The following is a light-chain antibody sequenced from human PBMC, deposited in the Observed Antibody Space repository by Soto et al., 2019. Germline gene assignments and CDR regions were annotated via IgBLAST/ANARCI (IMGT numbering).Light chain of an antibody. CDR2: GNY. Sequence: QSVLTQPPSVSGAPGQRVTISCTGTSSNIGAGFDVHWYQQKPGTAPKLLIYGNYNRPSGVPDRFSGSKSDTSASLAITGLQAEDDADYYCQSSYSGQSRAVFGGGTKLTVL. CDR3: QSSYSGQSRAV. J-gene: IGLJ3*02. CDR1: SSNIGAGFD. V-gene: IGLV1-40*01.